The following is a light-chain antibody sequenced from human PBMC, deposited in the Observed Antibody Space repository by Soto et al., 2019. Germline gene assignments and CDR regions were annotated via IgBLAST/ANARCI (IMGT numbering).Light chain of an antibody. Sequence: IQMTHSPSSLSASVGDRVTITCRASQSISGYLNWYQQKPGKAPKLLIYAASSLQSGVPSRFSGSGSGTAFTLTIGRLQPEDSATYYCQQTYTIPWTFGQGTKVDIK. CDR2: AAS. CDR3: QQTYTIPWT. V-gene: IGKV1-39*01. J-gene: IGKJ1*01. CDR1: QSISGY.